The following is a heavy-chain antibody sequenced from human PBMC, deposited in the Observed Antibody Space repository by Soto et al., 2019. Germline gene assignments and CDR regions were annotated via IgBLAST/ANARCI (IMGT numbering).Heavy chain of an antibody. Sequence: GGSLRLSCAASGFTFSDYYMSWIRQAPGKGLEWVSYISSSGSTIYYADSVKGRFTISRDNAKNSLYLQMNSLRAEDTAVYYCARVKTYYDFWSGYYSASKGYDYWGQGTLVTVSS. CDR3: ARVKTYYDFWSGYYSASKGYDY. CDR1: GFTFSDYY. CDR2: ISSSGSTI. D-gene: IGHD3-3*01. V-gene: IGHV3-11*01. J-gene: IGHJ4*02.